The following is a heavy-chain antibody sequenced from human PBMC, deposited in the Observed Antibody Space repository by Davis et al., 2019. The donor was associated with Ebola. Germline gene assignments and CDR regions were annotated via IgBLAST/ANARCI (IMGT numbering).Heavy chain of an antibody. V-gene: IGHV1-18*01. CDR1: DYTFNNYG. Sequence: AASVKVSCKASDYTFNNYGISWVRQAPGQGLEWIGWISAYNGHTNYAQKFQGRLTMTTATSTATAYMELRGLTSDDTAVYYCARDRAYCTHGACFTRYHDYGLDVWGKGTTVTVSS. D-gene: IGHD2-8*01. CDR3: ARDRAYCTHGACFTRYHDYGLDV. J-gene: IGHJ6*04. CDR2: ISAYNGHT.